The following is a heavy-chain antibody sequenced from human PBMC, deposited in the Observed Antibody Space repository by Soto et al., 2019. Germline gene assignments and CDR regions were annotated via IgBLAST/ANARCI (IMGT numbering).Heavy chain of an antibody. V-gene: IGHV3-30-3*01. D-gene: IGHD5-18*01. CDR3: ARGSGYSYAKGNWFDP. CDR2: ISYDGSNK. CDR1: GFTFSSYA. J-gene: IGHJ5*02. Sequence: QVQLVESGGGVVQPGRSLRLSCAASGFTFSSYAMHWVRQAPGKGLEWVAVISYDGSNKYYADSVKGRFTISRDNSKNTLYLQMNSLRAEDTAVYYCARGSGYSYAKGNWFDPWGQGTLVTVSS.